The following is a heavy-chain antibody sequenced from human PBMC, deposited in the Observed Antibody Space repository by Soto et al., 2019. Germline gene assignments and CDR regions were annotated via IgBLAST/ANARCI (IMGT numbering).Heavy chain of an antibody. J-gene: IGHJ4*02. V-gene: IGHV1-69*01. CDR1: GASFSTDT. CDR2: ILPMFRKI. Sequence: QGQLVQSGAEVKRPGSSVRVSCKASGASFSTDTFTWVRQAPGQGLEWVGGILPMFRKIDYAQEFRGRVTLTADESTNTVYLEMRSLRVADTAMYFCARGTPSTSDRMCSETLCYFPLDWGQGSLVAVS. CDR3: ARGTPSTSDRMCSETLCYFPLD. D-gene: IGHD2-2*01.